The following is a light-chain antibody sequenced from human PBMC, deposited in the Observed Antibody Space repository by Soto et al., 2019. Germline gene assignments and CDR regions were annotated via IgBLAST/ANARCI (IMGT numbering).Light chain of an antibody. J-gene: IGLJ2*01. CDR1: NSNIGAGYP. CDR3: QSYASRLIGVI. Sequence: QSVLTQPPSVTGAPGQRVTISCTGSNSNIGAGYPVHCYQQFPGTAPKLLIYGSTNRPSGVPDRFSGSKSGTSASLVITGLQAEDESDFYCQSYASRLIGVIFGGGTKLTVL. V-gene: IGLV1-40*01. CDR2: GST.